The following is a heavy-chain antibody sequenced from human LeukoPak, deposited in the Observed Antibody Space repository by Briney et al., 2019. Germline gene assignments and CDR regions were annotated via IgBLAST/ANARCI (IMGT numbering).Heavy chain of an antibody. J-gene: IGHJ4*02. D-gene: IGHD1-14*01. V-gene: IGHV4-39*07. CDR3: ARSLTLDY. CDR2: INHSGST. CDR1: GGSISSSSYY. Sequence: PSETLSLTCTVSGGSISSSSYYWGWIRQPPGKGLEWIGEINHSGSTNYNPSLKSRVTISVDTSKNQFSLKLSSVTAADTAVYYCARSLTLDYWGQGTLVPVSS.